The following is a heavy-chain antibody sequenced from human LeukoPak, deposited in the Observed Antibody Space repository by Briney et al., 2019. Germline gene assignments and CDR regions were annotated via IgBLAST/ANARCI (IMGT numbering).Heavy chain of an antibody. J-gene: IGHJ4*02. CDR2: IYYSGST. Sequence: ASQTLSLTCTVSGGSISSGDYYWSWIRQPPGKGLEWIGYIYYSGSTYYNPSLKSRVTISVDTSKNQFSQKLSSVTAADTAVYYCARVRYYDSSGVDYWGQGTLVTVSS. D-gene: IGHD3-22*01. CDR1: GGSISSGDYY. V-gene: IGHV4-30-4*08. CDR3: ARVRYYDSSGVDY.